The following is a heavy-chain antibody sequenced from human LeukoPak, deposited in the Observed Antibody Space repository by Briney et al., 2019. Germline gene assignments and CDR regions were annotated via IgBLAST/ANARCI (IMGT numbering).Heavy chain of an antibody. D-gene: IGHD3-22*01. CDR1: GFTFSNAW. CDR3: TTDPSVLTYYDSSGYTYYYGMDV. J-gene: IGHJ6*02. CDR2: IKSKTDGGTT. Sequence: GGSLRLSCAASGFTFSNAWMSWVRQAPGKGLEWVSRIKSKTDGGTTDYAAPVKGRFTISRDDSKNTLYLQMNSLKTEDTAVYYCTTDPSVLTYYDSSGYTYYYGMDVWGQGTTVTVSS. V-gene: IGHV3-15*01.